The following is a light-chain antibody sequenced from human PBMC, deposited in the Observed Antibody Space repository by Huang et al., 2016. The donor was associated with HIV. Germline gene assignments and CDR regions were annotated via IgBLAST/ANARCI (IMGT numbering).Light chain of an antibody. CDR3: QQYYIAPFT. CDR2: WAS. Sequence: DIVLTQSPDSLAVSLGERATITCQSRQSVFHRANTKNYLAWFQQRPGQHPRLLLSWASTRESGVPDRFRGSWSGTDFTLTISRLQADDVAVYYCQQYYIAPFTFGQGTKLEI. CDR1: QSVFHRANTKNY. V-gene: IGKV4-1*01. J-gene: IGKJ2*01.